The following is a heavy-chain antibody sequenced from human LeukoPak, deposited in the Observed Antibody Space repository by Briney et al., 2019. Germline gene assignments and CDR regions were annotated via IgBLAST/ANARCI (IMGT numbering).Heavy chain of an antibody. V-gene: IGHV3-33*01. CDR2: IWYDGSNK. CDR1: GFTFSSYG. J-gene: IGHJ6*02. Sequence: GGSLRLSCAASGFTFSSYGMHWVRQAPGKGLEWVAVIWYDGSNKYYADSVKGRFTISRDNSKNTLYLQMNSLRAEDTAVYYCARDPYYDFWSGYYRSYYYYGMDVWGQGPRVTVSS. D-gene: IGHD3-3*01. CDR3: ARDPYYDFWSGYYRSYYYYGMDV.